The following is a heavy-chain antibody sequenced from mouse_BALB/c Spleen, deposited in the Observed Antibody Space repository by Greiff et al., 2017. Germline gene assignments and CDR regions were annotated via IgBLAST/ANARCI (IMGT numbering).Heavy chain of an antibody. D-gene: IGHD3-3*01. CDR2: ISSGGST. V-gene: IGHV5-6-5*01. J-gene: IGHJ1*01. Sequence: EVQRVESGGGLVKPGGSLKLSCAASGFTFSSYAMSWVRQTPEKRLEWVASISSGGSTYYPDSVKGRFTISRDNARNILYLQMSSLRSEDTAMYYCARGEGRGWYVDVWGAGTTVTVSS. CDR3: ARGEGRGWYVDV. CDR1: GFTFSSYA.